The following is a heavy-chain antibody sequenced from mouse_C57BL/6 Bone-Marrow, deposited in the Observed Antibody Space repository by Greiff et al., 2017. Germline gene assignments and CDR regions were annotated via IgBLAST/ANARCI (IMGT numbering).Heavy chain of an antibody. D-gene: IGHD1-1*01. CDR1: GFTFSDYG. V-gene: IGHV5-15*01. J-gene: IGHJ4*01. CDR2: ISNLAFSI. CDR3: ARGDYGSSYAMDY. Sequence: EVQLVESGGGLVQPGGSLKLSCAASGFTFSDYGMAWVRQAPRKGPEWVAFISNLAFSIYYADTVTGRITISRENAKNTLYLEMSSLRSEDTAMYYCARGDYGSSYAMDYWGQGTSVTVSS.